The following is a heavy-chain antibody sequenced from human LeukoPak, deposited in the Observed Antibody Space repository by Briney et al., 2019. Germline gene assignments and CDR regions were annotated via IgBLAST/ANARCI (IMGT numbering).Heavy chain of an antibody. J-gene: IGHJ4*02. CDR3: ARGGDSSSWYYYFDY. CDR2: ISYDGGDK. V-gene: IGHV3-30-3*01. D-gene: IGHD6-13*01. CDR1: GFTFSTYA. Sequence: AGGSLRLSCAASGFTFSTYAIHWVRQAPGKGLEWVAVISYDGGDKYYADSVKGRLTISRDNSKNTLYLQVNSLRLEDTAVYYCARGGDSSSWYYYFDYWGQGTLVTVSS.